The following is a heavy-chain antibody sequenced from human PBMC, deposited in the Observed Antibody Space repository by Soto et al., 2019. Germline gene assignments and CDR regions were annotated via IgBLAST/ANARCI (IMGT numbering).Heavy chain of an antibody. V-gene: IGHV4-31*03. J-gene: IGHJ4*02. CDR3: ARDRCSGGGCYLGY. Sequence: SETLSLTCTVSGGSFSMDGYYWTWIRQHPGKGLEWLGFIFGSGSTYYNPSLWGRVSISVDTSKNQFSLTLTSVTAADTAVYYCARDRCSGGGCYLGYWGQGTLVTVSS. CDR1: GGSFSMDGYY. D-gene: IGHD2-15*01. CDR2: IFGSGST.